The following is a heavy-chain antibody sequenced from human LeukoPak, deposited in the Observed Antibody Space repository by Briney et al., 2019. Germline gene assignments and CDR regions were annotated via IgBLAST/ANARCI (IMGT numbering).Heavy chain of an antibody. V-gene: IGHV3-23*01. CDR2: ISGNGVST. CDR3: AKGMRTGDSWGYYFDY. J-gene: IGHJ4*02. CDR1: GFTFSNYA. D-gene: IGHD7-27*01. Sequence: GGSLRLSCAASGFTFSNYAMTWVRQAPGKGREWVSTISGNGVSTYYADSVKGRFTISRDISKNTLYLQLKSLRAEDAAVYYCAKGMRTGDSWGYYFDYWGQGALVTVSS.